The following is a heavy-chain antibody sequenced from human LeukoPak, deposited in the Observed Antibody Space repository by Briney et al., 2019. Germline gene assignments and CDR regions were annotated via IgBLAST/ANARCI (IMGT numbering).Heavy chain of an antibody. CDR2: ISSSSIYI. CDR3: ARDKYIYSYVNYYYMDV. D-gene: IGHD5-18*01. J-gene: IGHJ6*03. CDR1: GFTFSTYS. Sequence: GSLRLSCAASGFTFSTYSMNWVRQAPGKGLEWVSSISSSSIYIYYVDSVKGRFTISRDNAKNSLYLQMNSLRAEDTAVYYCARDKYIYSYVNYYYMDVWGKGTTVTVSS. V-gene: IGHV3-21*01.